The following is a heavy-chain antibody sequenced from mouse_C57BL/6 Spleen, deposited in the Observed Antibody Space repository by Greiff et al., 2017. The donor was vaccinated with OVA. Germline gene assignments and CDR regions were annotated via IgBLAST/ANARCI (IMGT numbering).Heavy chain of an antibody. CDR1: GYTFTSYD. CDR2: IYPGDGST. J-gene: IGHJ4*01. CDR3: ARSGFAIDY. Sequence: QVQLQQSGPELVKPGASVKLSCTASGYTFTSYDIDWVKQRPGQGLEWIGWIYPGDGSTKYTEKFKGKATLTVDTSSSTAYMELHSLTSEDSAFYFCARSGFAIDYWGQGTSVTVSS. D-gene: IGHD3-1*01. V-gene: IGHV1-85*01.